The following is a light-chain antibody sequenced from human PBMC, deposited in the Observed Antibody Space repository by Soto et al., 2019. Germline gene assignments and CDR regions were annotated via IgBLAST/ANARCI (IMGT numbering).Light chain of an antibody. J-gene: IGLJ1*01. CDR1: SSDVGGYDY. V-gene: IGLV2-14*01. Sequence: QSPLTQPASVSWSPGQSITISCSGTSSDVGGYDYVSWYQLHPGKAPKLMVFEVSNRPSGVSYRFSGSKSGNTASLTISGLQAEDEADYFCSSYSISTAYLFGTGTKVTVL. CDR3: SSYSISTAYL. CDR2: EVS.